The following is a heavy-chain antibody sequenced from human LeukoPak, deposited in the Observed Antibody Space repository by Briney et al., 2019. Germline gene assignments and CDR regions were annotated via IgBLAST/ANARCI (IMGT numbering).Heavy chain of an antibody. V-gene: IGHV4-59*01. D-gene: IGHD2-2*01. CDR2: IYDSGST. CDR3: ARKEGTI. Sequence: SQTLSLTCTVSGDSTSRDFWSWIRQPPGKGLEWIGYIYDSGSTNYNPSLKSRVTMSIDTSKNQFSLRLTSVTAADTAVYYCARKEGTIWGQGTLVTVSS. CDR1: GDSTSRDF. J-gene: IGHJ4*02.